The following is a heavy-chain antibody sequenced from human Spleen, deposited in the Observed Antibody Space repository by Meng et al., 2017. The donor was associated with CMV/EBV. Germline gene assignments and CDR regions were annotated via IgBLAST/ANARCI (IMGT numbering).Heavy chain of an antibody. CDR3: ARDGEWRLDGMDV. J-gene: IGHJ6*02. CDR2: INPNTDIT. D-gene: IGHD2-21*01. V-gene: IGHV1-2*02. Sequence: ASVKVSCKASGYTFTGYYMQWVRQAPGQGLEWMGWINPNTDITKYAQKFQGRVTMTRDTSISTAYMELSRLRSDDTAVYYCARDGEWRLDGMDVWGQGTTVTVSS. CDR1: GYTFTGYY.